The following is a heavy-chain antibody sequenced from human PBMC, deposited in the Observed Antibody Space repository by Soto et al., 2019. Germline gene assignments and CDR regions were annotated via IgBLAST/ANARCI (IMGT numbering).Heavy chain of an antibody. J-gene: IGHJ6*02. CDR1: GYTFTSYG. CDR2: ISAYNGNT. CDR3: ASGYHAHYYYGMDV. V-gene: IGHV1-18*01. Sequence: ASVKVSCKAPGYTFTSYGISWVRQAPGQGLEWMGWISAYNGNTNYAQKLQGRVTMTTDTSTSTAYMELSSLRSEDTAVYYCASGYHAHYYYGMDVWGQGTTVTVSS. D-gene: IGHD5-18*01.